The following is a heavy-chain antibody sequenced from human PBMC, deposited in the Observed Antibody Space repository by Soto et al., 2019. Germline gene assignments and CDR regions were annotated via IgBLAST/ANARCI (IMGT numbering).Heavy chain of an antibody. CDR1: GFSFSDYG. D-gene: IGHD6-19*01. CDR2: LSYDGDKE. J-gene: IGHJ4*02. V-gene: IGHV3-30*18. Sequence: QVQLEESGGNVVQPGRSLRLSCAASGFSFSDYGMHWVRQAPGKGLESVALLSYDGDKEYYADSVKGRFTISRDNSKNTVFLQMNSLRPKDTAVYYCGKDLMGEQWLGVMHYWGQGTLVTVSS. CDR3: GKDLMGEQWLGVMHY.